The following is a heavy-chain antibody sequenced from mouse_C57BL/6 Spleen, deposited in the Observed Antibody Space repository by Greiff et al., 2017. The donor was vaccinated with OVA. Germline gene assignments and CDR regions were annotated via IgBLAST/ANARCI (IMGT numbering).Heavy chain of an antibody. J-gene: IGHJ2*01. D-gene: IGHD2-2*01. CDR2: IYPGSGST. V-gene: IGHV1-55*01. CDR3: ARKGGAPVTSGFDY. Sequence: VQLQQPGAELVQPGASVKMSCKASGYTFTSYWITWVKQRPGQGLEWIGDIYPGSGSTNYNEKFKSKATLTVDTSSSTAYMQLSSLTSEDSAVYYCARKGGAPVTSGFDYWGQGTTLTVSS. CDR1: GYTFTSYW.